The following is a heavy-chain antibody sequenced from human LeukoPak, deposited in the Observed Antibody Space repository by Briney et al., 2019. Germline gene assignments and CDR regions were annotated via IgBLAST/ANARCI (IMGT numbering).Heavy chain of an antibody. V-gene: IGHV3-30-3*01. CDR2: ISYDGSNK. CDR1: GFTFSSYA. CDR3: ARRGPYCSSTSCCYFDY. D-gene: IGHD2-2*01. Sequence: GGSLRLSCAASGFTFSSYAMHWVRQAPGKGLEWVAVISYDGSNKYYADSVKGRFTISRDNAKNSLYLQMNSLRAEDTAVYYCARRGPYCSSTSCCYFDYWGQGTLVTVSS. J-gene: IGHJ4*02.